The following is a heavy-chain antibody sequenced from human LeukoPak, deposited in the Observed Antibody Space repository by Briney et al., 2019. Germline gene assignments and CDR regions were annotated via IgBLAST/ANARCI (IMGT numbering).Heavy chain of an antibody. CDR1: GSSISSFY. CDR2: IYSSGST. V-gene: IGHV4-59*12. CDR3: ASHYGDYDDAFDI. D-gene: IGHD4-17*01. J-gene: IGHJ3*02. Sequence: SETLSLTCTVSGSSISSFYWSWIRQPPGKGLEWIGYIYSSGSTNYNPSLKSRVTISVDTSKNQFSLKLSSVTAADTAVYYCASHYGDYDDAFDIWGQGTMVTVSS.